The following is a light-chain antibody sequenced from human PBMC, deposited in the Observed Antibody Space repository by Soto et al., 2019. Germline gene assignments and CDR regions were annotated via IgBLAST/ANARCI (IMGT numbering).Light chain of an antibody. CDR1: SSDVGGYNY. V-gene: IGLV2-8*01. CDR3: SSYAGSKTL. J-gene: IGLJ2*01. CDR2: EVS. Sequence: ALTQPPSASGSPGQSVTISCTGTSSDVGGYNYVSWYQQHPGKAPKLMIYEVSKRPSGVPDRFSGSKSGNTASLTVSGLQAEDEADYYCSSYAGSKTLFGGGTKVTVL.